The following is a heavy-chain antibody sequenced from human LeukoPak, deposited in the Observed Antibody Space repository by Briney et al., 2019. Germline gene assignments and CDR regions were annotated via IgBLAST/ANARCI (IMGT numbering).Heavy chain of an antibody. CDR1: GYTFTDYY. D-gene: IGHD7-27*01. CDR3: ARDHNWGPDY. Sequence: ASVKASCKASGYTFTDYYMHWVRQAPGQGLEWMGWINPNIGDTNYAQKFQGRVSLTRDTSISTAYMELSRLTSDDTAVYYCARDHNWGPDYWGQGTLVSVSS. J-gene: IGHJ4*02. V-gene: IGHV1-2*02. CDR2: INPNIGDT.